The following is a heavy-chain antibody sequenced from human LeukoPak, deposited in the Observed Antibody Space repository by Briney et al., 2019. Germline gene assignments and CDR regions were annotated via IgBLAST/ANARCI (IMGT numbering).Heavy chain of an antibody. CDR2: IRSKAYGGTT. J-gene: IGHJ4*02. D-gene: IGHD6-19*01. V-gene: IGHV3-49*04. CDR3: TRSPSGWYNY. CDR1: GFTFGDYA. Sequence: GGSLRLSCTASGFTFGDYAMSWVRQAPGKGLEWVGFIRSKAYGGTTEYAASAKGRFTISRDDSKSIAYLQMNSLKTEDTAVYYCTRSPSGWYNYWGQGTLVTVSS.